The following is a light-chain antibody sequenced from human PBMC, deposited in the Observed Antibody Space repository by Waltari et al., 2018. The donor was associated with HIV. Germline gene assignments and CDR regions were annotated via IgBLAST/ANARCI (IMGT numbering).Light chain of an antibody. CDR1: QRINRW. V-gene: IGKV1-5*03. Sequence: DIQMTQSPSTLSASVGDRVTITCRASQRINRWLAWYQQKPGKAPKLLIYQASNLDSGVPSRFSGSGSGTEFTLTISSLQPDDFATYYCQQNHIYWTFGQGTKVEMK. CDR2: QAS. J-gene: IGKJ1*01. CDR3: QQNHIYWT.